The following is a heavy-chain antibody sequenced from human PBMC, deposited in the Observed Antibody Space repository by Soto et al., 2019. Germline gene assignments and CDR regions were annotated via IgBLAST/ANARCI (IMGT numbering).Heavy chain of an antibody. V-gene: IGHV1-18*04. CDR1: GYTFTSYG. CDR3: VRETYGDSPSDY. Sequence: ASVKVSCKASGYTFTSYGISWVRQAPGQGLEWMGWISAYNGNANYAQKLQGRVTMTTDTSTSTAYMELRSLRSDDTAVYYCVRETYGDSPSDYWGQGTLVTVSS. J-gene: IGHJ4*02. D-gene: IGHD4-17*01. CDR2: ISAYNGNA.